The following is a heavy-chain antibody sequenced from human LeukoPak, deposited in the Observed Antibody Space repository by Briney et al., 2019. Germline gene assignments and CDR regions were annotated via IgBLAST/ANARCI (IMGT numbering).Heavy chain of an antibody. Sequence: SVKVSCKASGGTFSSYAISWVRQAPGQGLEWMGGIIPIFGTANYAQKFQGRVTITADESTSTAYMELSSLRSEDTAVYYCARASHSGSYLGVDYWGQGTLVTVSS. D-gene: IGHD1-26*01. CDR3: ARASHSGSYLGVDY. V-gene: IGHV1-69*01. J-gene: IGHJ4*02. CDR2: IIPIFGTA. CDR1: GGTFSSYA.